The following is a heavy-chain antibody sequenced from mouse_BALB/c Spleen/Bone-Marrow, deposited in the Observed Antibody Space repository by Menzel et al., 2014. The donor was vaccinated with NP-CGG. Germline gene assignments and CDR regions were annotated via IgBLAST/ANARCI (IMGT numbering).Heavy chain of an antibody. Sequence: QVQLPQPGPGMVARSQSLSITCTVSGFSLTSYGEHWVRQPPGKGLEWLGVIWAGGSTNYNSALMSRLSISKDNSKSQVFLKMNSLQTDDTAMYYCARESTMITAMDYWGQGTSVTVSS. CDR1: GFSLTSYG. V-gene: IGHV2-9*02. CDR2: IWAGGST. CDR3: ARESTMITAMDY. J-gene: IGHJ4*01. D-gene: IGHD2-4*01.